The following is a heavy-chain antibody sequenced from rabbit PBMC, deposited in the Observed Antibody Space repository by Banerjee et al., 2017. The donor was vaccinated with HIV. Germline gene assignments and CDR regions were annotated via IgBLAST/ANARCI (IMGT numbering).Heavy chain of an antibody. CDR2: IDGVSSGRT. CDR1: GFSFSSSYW. CDR3: VRDSGWDFNL. V-gene: IGHV1S45*01. D-gene: IGHD4-1*01. Sequence: EESGGGLVQPEGSLTLTCTASGFSFSSSYWICWVRQAPGKGLEWIACIDGVSSGRTYYANWAKGRFTISSHNAQNTLYLQLNSLTAADTATYFCVRDSGWDFNLWGQGTLVTVS. J-gene: IGHJ4*01.